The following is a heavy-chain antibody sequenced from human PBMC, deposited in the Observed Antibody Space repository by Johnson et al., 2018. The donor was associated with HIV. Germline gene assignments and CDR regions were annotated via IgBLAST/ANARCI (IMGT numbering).Heavy chain of an antibody. CDR1: GFTFSSYA. CDR3: AREDTVTKGSAFDI. Sequence: QVQLVESGGGVVQPGRSLRLSCAASGFTFSSYAMHWVRQAPGKGLEWVAVISYDGSNNYYADSVTGRFTISRDNSKNTLYLQMGSLRAEDMGAYYCAREDTVTKGSAFDIWGQGTMVTVSS. V-gene: IGHV3-30*14. CDR2: ISYDGSNN. D-gene: IGHD4-17*01. J-gene: IGHJ3*02.